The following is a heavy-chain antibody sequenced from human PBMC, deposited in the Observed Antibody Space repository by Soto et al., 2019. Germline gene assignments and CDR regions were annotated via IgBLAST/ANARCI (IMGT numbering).Heavy chain of an antibody. D-gene: IGHD2-8*01. CDR1: GFIFASYA. J-gene: IGHJ3*01. V-gene: IGHV3-23*01. CDR2: ISGSAGTT. Sequence: EVQLSQSGGGWGQPGGSLRLSCSASGFIFASYAMSWVRQAPGKGLEWVSVISGSAGTTDYAGSVTGRFTISRDNSKNTLYLHMNSLKGEDTAVYYCAKNGPTYADAFDSWGQGTMVTVSS. CDR3: AKNGPTYADAFDS.